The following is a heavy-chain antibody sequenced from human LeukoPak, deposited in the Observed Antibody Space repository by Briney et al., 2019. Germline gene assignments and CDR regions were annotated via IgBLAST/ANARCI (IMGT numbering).Heavy chain of an antibody. CDR1: GGSISSYY. J-gene: IGHJ3*02. CDR3: AREKGRSPNPRAFDI. CDR2: IYYSGST. Sequence: SETLSLTCTVSGGSISSYYWSWIRQPPGKGLEWIGYIYYSGSTNHNPSLKSRVTISVDTSKNQFSLKLSSVTAADTAVYYCAREKGRSPNPRAFDIWGQGTMVTVPS. V-gene: IGHV4-59*01.